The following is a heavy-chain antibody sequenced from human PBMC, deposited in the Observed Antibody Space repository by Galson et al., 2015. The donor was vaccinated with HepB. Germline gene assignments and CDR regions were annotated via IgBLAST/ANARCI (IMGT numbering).Heavy chain of an antibody. J-gene: IGHJ6*02. CDR3: AREIRTPTGVGDGMDV. D-gene: IGHD2-8*01. CDR2: VSPSGGP. V-gene: IGHV3-13*05. Sequence: SLRLSCAASKFTFSNYDMHWVRQVTGKGLEWVSSVSPSGGPYYAGSVKGRFTISREDAKNSVYLQMNNLRAGDTALYYCAREIRTPTGVGDGMDVWGQGTTVSV. CDR1: KFTFSNYD.